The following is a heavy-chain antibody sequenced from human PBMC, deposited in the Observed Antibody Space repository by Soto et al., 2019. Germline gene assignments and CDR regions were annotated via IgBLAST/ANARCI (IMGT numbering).Heavy chain of an antibody. J-gene: IGHJ4*02. CDR1: GGSISSGGYY. Sequence: QVQLQESGPGLVKPSQTLSLTCTVSGGSISSGGYYWSWIRQHPGKGLEWIGYIYYSGSTYYNPSLKSRVTISVGTSKKPFSLKLSSVTAADTAVYYCARGVGATLFDYWGQGTLVTVSS. CDR2: IYYSGST. CDR3: ARGVGATLFDY. D-gene: IGHD1-26*01. V-gene: IGHV4-31*03.